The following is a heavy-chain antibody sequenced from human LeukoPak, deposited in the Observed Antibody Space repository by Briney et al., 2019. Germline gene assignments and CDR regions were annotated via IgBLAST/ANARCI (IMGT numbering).Heavy chain of an antibody. J-gene: IGHJ3*02. V-gene: IGHV3-30-3*01. Sequence: PGRSLRLSCAASGFTFSSYAMHWVRQAPGKGLEWVAVISYDGSDKYYADSVKGRFTISRDNPKNTLYLQMNSLRAEDTAVYYCARDREVGATPGDAFDIWGQGTMVTVSS. CDR1: GFTFSSYA. CDR3: ARDREVGATPGDAFDI. CDR2: ISYDGSDK. D-gene: IGHD1-26*01.